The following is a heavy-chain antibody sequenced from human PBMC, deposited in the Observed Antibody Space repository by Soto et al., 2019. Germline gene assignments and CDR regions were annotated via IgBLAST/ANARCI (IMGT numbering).Heavy chain of an antibody. CDR3: ARGRSFSYDSTPPPMFDP. J-gene: IGHJ5*02. CDR2: IGTLSDT. Sequence: LRLSCAASGFTFSTFDIHWVRQAPGKGLEWVSGIGTLSDTFYAASVQGRFTISRQNAKNSVYLQMNSLRAGDTAFYYCARGRSFSYDSTPPPMFDPWGQGTLVTVSS. D-gene: IGHD3-10*01. V-gene: IGHV3-13*01. CDR1: GFTFSTFD.